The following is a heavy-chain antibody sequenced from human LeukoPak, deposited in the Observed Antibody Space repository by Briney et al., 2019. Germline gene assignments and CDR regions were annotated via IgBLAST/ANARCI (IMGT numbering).Heavy chain of an antibody. CDR3: ARPARDTSMDFDI. CDR1: GGSISSYY. Sequence: PSETLSLTCTVSGGSISSYYWSWIRQPPGKGLEWIGYIYYSGSTNYNPSLKSRVTISVDTSKNQFSLKLSSVTAADTAVYYCARPARDTSMDFDIWGQGTMVTVSS. D-gene: IGHD5-18*01. V-gene: IGHV4-59*08. CDR2: IYYSGST. J-gene: IGHJ3*02.